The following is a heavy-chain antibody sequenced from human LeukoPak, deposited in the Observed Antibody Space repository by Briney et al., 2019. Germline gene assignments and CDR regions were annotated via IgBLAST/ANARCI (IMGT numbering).Heavy chain of an antibody. J-gene: IGHJ4*02. CDR1: GFTVSSNY. CDR2: IHSGGTT. V-gene: IGHV3-66*01. Sequence: PGGSLRLSCAASGFTVSSNYMSWVRQAPGKGLEWVSVIHSGGTTYHADSVKGRFTISRDNSKNTLYLQMNSLRAEDTAVYYCARVPDYWGQGTLVTVSS. CDR3: ARVPDY.